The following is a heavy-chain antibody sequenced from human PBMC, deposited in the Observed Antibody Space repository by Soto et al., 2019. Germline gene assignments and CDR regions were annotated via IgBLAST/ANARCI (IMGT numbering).Heavy chain of an antibody. Sequence: QVQLQESGPGLVKPSGTLSLTCAVSGGSISSNSWWAWVRQPPGKGLAGIGEIYQSGSANYHPSLKSRVTISVDTSNHHFSLTLSSVTAADTAVYYCARRPGAFDCWGQGTLVTVSS. J-gene: IGHJ4*02. CDR2: IYQSGSA. CDR3: ARRPGAFDC. D-gene: IGHD2-2*01. V-gene: IGHV4-4*02. CDR1: GGSISSNSW.